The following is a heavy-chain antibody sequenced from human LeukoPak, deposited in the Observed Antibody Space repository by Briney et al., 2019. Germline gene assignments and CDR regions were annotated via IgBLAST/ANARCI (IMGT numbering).Heavy chain of an antibody. V-gene: IGHV3-23*01. D-gene: IGHD5-24*01. CDR1: GFTFSNYA. J-gene: IGHJ4*02. CDR2: IHYSGGST. CDR3: AKVIREVDMSYDY. Sequence: GGSLRLSCAASGFTFSNYALSWVRQAPGKGLEWVSAIHYSGGSTYYADSVKGRFTISRDNSKNTLYLQMNSLRAEDTAVYYCAKVIREVDMSYDYWGQGALVSVSS.